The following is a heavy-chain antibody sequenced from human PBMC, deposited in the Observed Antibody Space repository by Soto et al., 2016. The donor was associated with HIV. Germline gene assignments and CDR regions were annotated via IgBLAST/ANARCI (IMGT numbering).Heavy chain of an antibody. D-gene: IGHD5-18*01. V-gene: IGHV1-69*10. Sequence: QVQLEQSGAEVKKPGSSVKVSCKASGGTFSSYVISWVRQAPGQGLEWMGGIIPILGIANYAQKFQGRVTITADKSTSTAYMELSSLRSEDTAVYYCARKDTAMGRDYFDYWGQGTLVTVSS. J-gene: IGHJ4*02. CDR2: IIPILGIA. CDR3: ARKDTAMGRDYFDY. CDR1: GGTFSSYV.